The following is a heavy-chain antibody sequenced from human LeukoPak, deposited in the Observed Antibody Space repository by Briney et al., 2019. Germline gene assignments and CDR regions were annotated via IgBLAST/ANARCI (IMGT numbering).Heavy chain of an antibody. CDR2: INSDGSTT. CDR1: GFSIRNYW. CDR3: VRDQGYGFHI. V-gene: IGHV3-74*01. J-gene: IGHJ3*02. Sequence: GGPLRLSCAASGFSIRNYWMHWVRQAPGKGLVWVSRINSDGSTTNYADSVKGRFTISRDDAKNTLYLQMNNLRAEDTAVYYCVRDQGYGFHIWGQGTMVTVSS.